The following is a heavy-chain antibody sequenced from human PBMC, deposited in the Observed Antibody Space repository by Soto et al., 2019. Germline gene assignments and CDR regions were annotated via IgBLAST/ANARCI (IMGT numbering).Heavy chain of an antibody. CDR3: ARDLRIAAAGTYYYYYGMDV. CDR2: IGTAGDP. CDR1: GFTFSSYD. Sequence: LRLSCAASGFTFSSYDMHWVRQATGKGLEWVSAIGTAGDPYYPGSVKGRFTISRENAKNSLYLQMNSLRAGDTAVYYCARDLRIAAAGTYYYYYGMDVWGQGTTVTVSS. V-gene: IGHV3-13*05. J-gene: IGHJ6*02. D-gene: IGHD6-13*01.